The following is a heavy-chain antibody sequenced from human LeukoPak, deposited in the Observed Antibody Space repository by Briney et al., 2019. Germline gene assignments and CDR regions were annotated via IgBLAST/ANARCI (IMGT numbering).Heavy chain of an antibody. D-gene: IGHD1-26*01. V-gene: IGHV4-59*01. J-gene: IGHJ5*02. CDR3: ARDRGGSYYRWFDP. CDR1: GGFISTYY. Sequence: SETLSLTCSVSGGFISTYYWSWIRQPPGKGLQWIGDIYYTGSTYYNPSLKSRVTISVDTSKNQFSLKLSSVTAADTAVYYCARDRGGSYYRWFDPWGQGTLVTVSS. CDR2: IYYTGST.